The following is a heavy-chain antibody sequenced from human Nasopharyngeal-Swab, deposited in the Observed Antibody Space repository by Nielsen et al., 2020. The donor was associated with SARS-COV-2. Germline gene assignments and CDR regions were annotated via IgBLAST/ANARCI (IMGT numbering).Heavy chain of an antibody. V-gene: IGHV3-21*06. Sequence: GGSLRLSCAASGFTFSTYALNWVRQAPGKGLEWVSSISSSSAYIYYGDSVKGRFTISRDNAMNSLYLQMNSLRAEDTAVYHCARPGVGLAATGPYYYYGMDVWGQGTTVTVSS. CDR1: GFTFSTYA. J-gene: IGHJ6*02. CDR3: ARPGVGLAATGPYYYYGMDV. D-gene: IGHD2-15*01. CDR2: ISSSSAYI.